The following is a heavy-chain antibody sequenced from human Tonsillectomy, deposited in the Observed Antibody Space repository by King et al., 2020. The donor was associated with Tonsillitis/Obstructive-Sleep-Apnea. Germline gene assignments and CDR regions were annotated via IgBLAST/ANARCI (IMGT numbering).Heavy chain of an antibody. CDR2: ISWNSGSI. V-gene: IGHV3-9*01. CDR3: AKLGYCSSTSCHPALKWDMDV. D-gene: IGHD2-2*01. J-gene: IGHJ6*03. Sequence: VQLVESGGGLVQPGRSLRLSCAASGFTFDDYAMHWVRQAPGKGLEGVSGISWNSGSIGYADSVKGRLNITSDNAKKSLYLQMNSLRGEDTALYYCAKLGYCSSTSCHPALKWDMDVWGKGTTVTVSS. CDR1: GFTFDDYA.